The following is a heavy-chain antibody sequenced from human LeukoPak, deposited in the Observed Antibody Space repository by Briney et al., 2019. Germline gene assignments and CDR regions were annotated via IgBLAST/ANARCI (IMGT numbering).Heavy chain of an antibody. CDR1: GFTFSSYS. J-gene: IGHJ4*02. Sequence: PGGSLRLSCAASGFTFSSYSMNWVRQAPGKGLEWVSYISSSSSTIYYADSVKGRFTISRDNAKNSLYLQMNSLRAEDTVVYYCAREPPRWLHERFLEWIFDYWGQGTLVTVSS. CDR3: AREPPRWLHERFLEWIFDY. V-gene: IGHV3-48*04. D-gene: IGHD3-3*01. CDR2: ISSSSSTI.